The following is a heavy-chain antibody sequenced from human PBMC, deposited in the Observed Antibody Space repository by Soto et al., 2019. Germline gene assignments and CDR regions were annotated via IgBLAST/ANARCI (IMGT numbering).Heavy chain of an antibody. D-gene: IGHD3-16*01. CDR1: GFTFSSYA. CDR2: ISGSGGRT. CDR3: AKSSASLAFWVGYGMDV. Sequence: EVQLLESGGGLVQPGGSLRLSCAASGFTFSSYAMSWVRQAPGKGLEWVSAISGSGGRTYYADSVKGRFTISRDNPKNPLYLQMNSLRAEDPAVYYWAKSSASLAFWVGYGMDVWGQGTTVTVFS. V-gene: IGHV3-23*01. J-gene: IGHJ6*02.